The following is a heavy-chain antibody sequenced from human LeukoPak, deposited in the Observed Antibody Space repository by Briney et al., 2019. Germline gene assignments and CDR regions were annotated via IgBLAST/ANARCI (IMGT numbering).Heavy chain of an antibody. D-gene: IGHD6-13*01. CDR3: ARRLAVTGRYYFDY. Sequence: SETLSLTCTVSGASISSYYWSWIRQPPGKGLEWIGYIHYSGSTNYNPSLKSRVTMSVDTSKNQFSLRLSSVTAADTAVYYCARRLAVTGRYYFDYWGQGTLVTVSS. J-gene: IGHJ4*02. CDR1: GASISSYY. CDR2: IHYSGST. V-gene: IGHV4-59*01.